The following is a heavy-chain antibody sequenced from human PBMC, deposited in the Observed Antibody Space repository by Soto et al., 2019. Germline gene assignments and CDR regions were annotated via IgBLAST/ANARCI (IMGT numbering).Heavy chain of an antibody. CDR3: AKDKAWELLGGMDV. J-gene: IGHJ6*02. V-gene: IGHV3-9*01. Sequence: EVQLVESGGGLVQPGRSLRLSCAASGFTFDDYAMHWVRQAPGKGLEWVSGISWNSGSLGYADSVKGRFTISRDNAKNFLYLHMHSLRAEDTALYYCAKDKAWELLGGMDVWGQGTPVTVSS. CDR1: GFTFDDYA. D-gene: IGHD2-15*01. CDR2: ISWNSGSL.